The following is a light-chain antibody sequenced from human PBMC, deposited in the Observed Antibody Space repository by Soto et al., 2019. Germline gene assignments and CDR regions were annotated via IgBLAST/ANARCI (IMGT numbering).Light chain of an antibody. Sequence: QSVLTQPPSASGTPGQRVTISCSGSSSNIDSNYVYWYQQHPGSSPKLLIYRNDQQPAGVPDRFSCSKSGSSASAATSGLRSEDEADYYCSACDDSRSALVFGGGTKVTVL. J-gene: IGLJ3*02. CDR3: SACDDSRSALV. V-gene: IGLV1-47*01. CDR2: RND. CDR1: SSNIDSNY.